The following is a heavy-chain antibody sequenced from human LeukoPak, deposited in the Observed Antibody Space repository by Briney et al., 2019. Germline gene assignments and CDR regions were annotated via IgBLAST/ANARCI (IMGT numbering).Heavy chain of an antibody. CDR3: ARDSAGNDY. D-gene: IGHD6-13*01. CDR2: IKQDGSEK. CDR1: GFTFSTYW. J-gene: IGHJ4*02. V-gene: IGHV3-7*01. Sequence: GGSLRLSCAASGFTFSTYWMSWVRQAPGKGLEWVANIKQDGSEKYYVDSVKGRLTISRDNAKNSLYLQMNSLRAEDTAMYYCARDSAGNDYWGQGTLVTVSS.